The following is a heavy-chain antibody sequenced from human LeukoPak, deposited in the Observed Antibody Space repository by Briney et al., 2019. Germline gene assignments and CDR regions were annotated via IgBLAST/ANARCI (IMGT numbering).Heavy chain of an antibody. J-gene: IGHJ6*03. CDR2: ISSSSSYI. V-gene: IGHV3-21*01. Sequence: PGGSLSLSCAASGFTFSSYSMNWVRQAPGKGLEWVSSISSSSSYIYYADSVKGRFTISRDNAKNSLYLQMNSLRAEDTAVYYCARDSIAVAGTSPADMDVWGKGTTVTVSS. CDR1: GFTFSSYS. CDR3: ARDSIAVAGTSPADMDV. D-gene: IGHD6-19*01.